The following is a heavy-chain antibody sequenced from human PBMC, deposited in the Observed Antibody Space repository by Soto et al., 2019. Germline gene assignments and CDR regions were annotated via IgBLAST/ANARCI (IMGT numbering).Heavy chain of an antibody. CDR2: IYYSGST. CDR3: ARQRTSVVTQAYFDV. Sequence: SETLSLTCAVYGGSFSGYYWSWIRQPPGKGLEWIGSIYYSGSTYNNPSLRSRVSMSIDTSKDQFSLKLKSVTAADTALYFCARQRTSVVTQAYFDVWGPGSLVTVSS. CDR1: GGSFSGYY. D-gene: IGHD2-21*02. J-gene: IGHJ4*02. V-gene: IGHV4-34*01.